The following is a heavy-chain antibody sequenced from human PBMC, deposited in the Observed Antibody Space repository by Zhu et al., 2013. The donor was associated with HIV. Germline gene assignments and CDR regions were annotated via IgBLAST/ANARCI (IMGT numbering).Heavy chain of an antibody. CDR2: IIPIFGTA. D-gene: IGHD3-22*01. CDR1: GGTFSSYA. V-gene: IGHV1-69*01. Sequence: QVQLVQSGAEVKKPGSSVKVSCKASGGTFSSYAISWVRQAPGQGLEWMGGIIPIFGTANYAQKFQGRVTITADESTSTAYMELSSLRSEDTAVYYCARVNIYYDSSGYRRSDAFDIWGQGTMVTVSS. CDR3: ARVNIYYDSSGYRRSDAFDI. J-gene: IGHJ3*02.